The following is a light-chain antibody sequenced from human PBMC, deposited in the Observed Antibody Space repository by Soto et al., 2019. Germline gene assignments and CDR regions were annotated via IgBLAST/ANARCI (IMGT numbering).Light chain of an antibody. CDR1: ESVSSY. Sequence: EIVLTQSPATLSLSPGGRATLSCRASESVSSYLGWYQQKPGQAPRLLIYDASNRAPGIPARFRGSGSGTAFTLTISSLEPEDFAVYYCQQRSNWITFGQGTRLEIK. CDR3: QQRSNWIT. V-gene: IGKV3-11*01. CDR2: DAS. J-gene: IGKJ5*01.